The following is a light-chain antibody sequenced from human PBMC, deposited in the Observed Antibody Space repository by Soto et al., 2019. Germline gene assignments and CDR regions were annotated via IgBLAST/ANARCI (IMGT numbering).Light chain of an antibody. CDR2: DNE. Sequence: QSVLTQPPSVSAAPGQKVTISCSGSASSIGANYVSWYRHLPGTAPKLLIYDNEKRPSGIPDRFSGSKSGTSATLGITGLQTGDEADYYCGTWDNSLSAGVFGGGTKLTVL. CDR1: ASSIGANY. CDR3: GTWDNSLSAGV. V-gene: IGLV1-51*01. J-gene: IGLJ2*01.